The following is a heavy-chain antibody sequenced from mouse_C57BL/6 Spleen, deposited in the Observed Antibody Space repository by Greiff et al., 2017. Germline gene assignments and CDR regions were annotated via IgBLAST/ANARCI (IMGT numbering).Heavy chain of an antibody. V-gene: IGHV3-6*01. CDR3: ARGVYYEYFDV. D-gene: IGHD1-1*01. CDR2: ISYDGSN. Sequence: VQLQQSGPGLVKPSQSLSLTCSVTGYSITSGYYWNWIRQSPGNKLEWMGYISYDGSNNYNPSLKNRISITRDTSKNQFFLKLNSVTTEDTATYYCARGVYYEYFDVWGTGTTVTVSS. CDR1: GYSITSGYY. J-gene: IGHJ1*03.